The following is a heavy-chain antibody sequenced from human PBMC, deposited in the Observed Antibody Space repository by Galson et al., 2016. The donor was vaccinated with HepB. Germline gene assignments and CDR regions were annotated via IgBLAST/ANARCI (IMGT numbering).Heavy chain of an antibody. V-gene: IGHV3-43D*04. D-gene: IGHD3-16*02. CDR2: SSWDGSVT. CDR1: GFTFDDHV. CDR3: VRSYSSSSSGYFDA. Sequence: LRLSCAASGFTFDDHVMNWVRQAPGKGLEWVALSSWDGSVTSYADSVKGRFTISRDNRHNSLHLQMNRLRVEDTAFYYCVRSYSSSSSGYFDAWGRGTLVSVSS. J-gene: IGHJ4*02.